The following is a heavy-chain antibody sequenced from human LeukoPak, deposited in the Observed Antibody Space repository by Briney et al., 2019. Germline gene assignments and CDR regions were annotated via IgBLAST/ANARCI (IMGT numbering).Heavy chain of an antibody. CDR1: GYTFTGYH. V-gene: IGHV1-2*02. CDR2: IIGNSGGT. Sequence: ASVKVSCKASGYTFTGYHIYWVRQAPGQGLEWMGGIIGNSGGTNYAQKFQGRVTMTKNTSISTAYMELSRLGSDDTAVYYCARRYSPTGPFDYWGPGTLVTVSS. D-gene: IGHD1-14*01. J-gene: IGHJ4*02. CDR3: ARRYSPTGPFDY.